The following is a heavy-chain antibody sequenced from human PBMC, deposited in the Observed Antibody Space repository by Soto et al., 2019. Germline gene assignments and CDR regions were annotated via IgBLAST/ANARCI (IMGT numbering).Heavy chain of an antibody. CDR2: ISHDGEKK. D-gene: IGHD6-13*01. J-gene: IGHJ4*02. V-gene: IGHV3-30*09. CDR1: GFVFNDFP. Sequence: PGGSLRLSCLGSGFVFNDFPLHWVRQAPGKGLEWLAVISHDGEKKYYAGSGKGRFAISRDKSNDTVFLHLSSLTPDDTAVYFCARENSATHLDSWGQGTLVTVSS. CDR3: ARENSATHLDS.